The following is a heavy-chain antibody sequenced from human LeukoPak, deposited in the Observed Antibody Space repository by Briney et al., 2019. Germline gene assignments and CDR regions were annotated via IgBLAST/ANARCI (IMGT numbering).Heavy chain of an antibody. CDR1: GFTFSSYA. CDR2: IRDSGSST. J-gene: IGHJ4*02. V-gene: IGHV3-23*01. Sequence: GSLRLSCAASGFTFSSYAMSWVRQAPGKGLEWVSAIRDSGSSTHYADSVKGRFTTSRDNSKNTLFLQMNSLRAEDTAIYYCAKYGPQDSGSSHFDYWGQGALVTVSS. D-gene: IGHD1-26*01. CDR3: AKYGPQDSGSSHFDY.